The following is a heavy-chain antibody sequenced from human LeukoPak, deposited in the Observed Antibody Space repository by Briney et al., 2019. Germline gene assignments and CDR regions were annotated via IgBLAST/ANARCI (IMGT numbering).Heavy chain of an antibody. Sequence: SETLSLTXAVSGDSISTSAYYWDRSRQPPGKGLEWIGNIYYDGNTRYNPSLKSRVTISVDRSKNQFSLKLSSVTAADTAVYYCARRYYYGSGSPEYWGQGSLVTVSS. V-gene: IGHV4-39*01. CDR3: ARRYYYGSGSPEY. CDR2: IYYDGNT. D-gene: IGHD3-10*01. CDR1: GDSISTSAYY. J-gene: IGHJ4*02.